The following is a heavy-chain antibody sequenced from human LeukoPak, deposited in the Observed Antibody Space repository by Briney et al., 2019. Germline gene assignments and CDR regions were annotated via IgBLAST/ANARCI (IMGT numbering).Heavy chain of an antibody. D-gene: IGHD6-13*01. Sequence: GGSLRLSCAASGFTFTKYSMHWVRQTPGKGLEWVSYISSGSTTIYYTDSVKGRFTISRDNAKNSLYLQMNSLRAEDTAVYYCAREGTYSSSSNFDYWGQGTLVTVSS. CDR3: AREGTYSSSSNFDY. CDR2: ISSGSTTI. CDR1: GFTFTKYS. J-gene: IGHJ4*02. V-gene: IGHV3-48*01.